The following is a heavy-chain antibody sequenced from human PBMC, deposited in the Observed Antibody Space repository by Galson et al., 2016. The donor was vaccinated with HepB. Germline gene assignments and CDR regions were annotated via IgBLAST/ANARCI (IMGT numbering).Heavy chain of an antibody. J-gene: IGHJ5*02. V-gene: IGHV3-74*01. CDR3: MKGSFSSGWSNWFDP. Sequence: CAASGFTFSDYWMHWIRQVPGKGLVWVSQINIDGSITRYADSVRGRFTISRDKSRNTLYLQMGSLRADDTAVYYCMKGSFSSGWSNWFDPWGQGTLVTVSS. CDR2: INIDGSIT. D-gene: IGHD6-19*01. CDR1: GFTFSDYW.